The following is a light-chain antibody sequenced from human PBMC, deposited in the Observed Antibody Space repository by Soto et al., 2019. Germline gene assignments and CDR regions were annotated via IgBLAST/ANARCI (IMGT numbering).Light chain of an antibody. CDR1: SSDVGGYNY. Sequence: QSALTQARSVSGSPGQSVTISCTGTSSDVGGYNYVSWYQQHPGKAPKLMIYDVSKRPSGVPDRFSGSKSGNTASLTISGLQAEGEADYYCCSYAGSYTYVFGTGTKVTVL. V-gene: IGLV2-11*01. CDR2: DVS. J-gene: IGLJ1*01. CDR3: CSYAGSYTYV.